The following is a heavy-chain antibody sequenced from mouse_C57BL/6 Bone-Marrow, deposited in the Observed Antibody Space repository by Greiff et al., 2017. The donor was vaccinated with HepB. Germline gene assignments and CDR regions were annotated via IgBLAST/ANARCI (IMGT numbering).Heavy chain of an antibody. CDR3: ASYFDV. J-gene: IGHJ1*03. Sequence: EVQRVESGAELVKPGASVKLSCTASGFNIKDYYMHWVKQRTEQGLEWIGRIDPEDGETKYAAKFQGKATITADTSSNTAYLQLSSLASEDTAVYYCASYFDVWGTGTTVTVSS. CDR1: GFNIKDYY. V-gene: IGHV14-2*01. CDR2: IDPEDGET.